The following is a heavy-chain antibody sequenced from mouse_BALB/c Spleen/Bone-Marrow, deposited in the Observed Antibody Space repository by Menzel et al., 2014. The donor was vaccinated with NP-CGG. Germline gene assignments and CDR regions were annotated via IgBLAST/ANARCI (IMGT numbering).Heavy chain of an antibody. Sequence: DVQLVESGGGLVKPGGSLKLSCAASGFTFSDYYMYWVRQTPEKRLEWVATISDGGSYTYYTDSVKGRFTISRDNAKNNLYLQMSSLKSEDTAMYYCARDALYRYDGGYAMDYWGQGTSVTVSS. V-gene: IGHV5-4*02. CDR3: ARDALYRYDGGYAMDY. CDR2: ISDGGSYT. D-gene: IGHD2-14*01. J-gene: IGHJ4*01. CDR1: GFTFSDYY.